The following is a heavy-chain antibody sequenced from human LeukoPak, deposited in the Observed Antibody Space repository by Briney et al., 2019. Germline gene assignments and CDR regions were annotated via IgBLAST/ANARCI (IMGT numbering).Heavy chain of an antibody. Sequence: PPGGFLRLSCAASGFPSASYGMSWVRQAPGKGLEWAPGIHWNGGSTGDADSVKGRFTISRDNAKNSLYLQMNSLRAEDTALYYCARGPESSGWYYDYWGQGTLVTVSS. D-gene: IGHD6-19*01. CDR1: GFPSASYG. J-gene: IGHJ4*02. CDR2: IHWNGGST. CDR3: ARGPESSGWYYDY. V-gene: IGHV3-20*04.